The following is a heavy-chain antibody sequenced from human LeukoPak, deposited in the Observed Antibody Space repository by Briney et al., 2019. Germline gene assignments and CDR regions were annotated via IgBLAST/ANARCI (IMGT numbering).Heavy chain of an antibody. Sequence: PGGSLRLSCAASGFTFSTYSMNRVRQAPGKGLEWVSSISSSSSYIYYADSVKGRFTISRDNAKNSLYLQMNSLRAEDTAVYYCARGRGYCTSTNCQNWFGPWGQGTLVTVSS. V-gene: IGHV3-21*01. D-gene: IGHD2-2*01. CDR3: ARGRGYCTSTNCQNWFGP. J-gene: IGHJ5*02. CDR1: GFTFSTYS. CDR2: ISSSSSYI.